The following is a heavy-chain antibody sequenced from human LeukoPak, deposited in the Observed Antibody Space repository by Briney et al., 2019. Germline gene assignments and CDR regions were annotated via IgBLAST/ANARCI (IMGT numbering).Heavy chain of an antibody. J-gene: IGHJ4*02. CDR3: ARVGSGSYYGFGY. CDR1: GYTFTSYA. CDR2: INAGNGNT. Sequence: ASVKVSCKASGYTFTSYAMHWVRQAPGQRLEWMGWINAGNGNTKYSQKFQGRVTITRDTSASTAYMELSSLRSEDTAVYYCARVGSGSYYGFGYWGQGTLVTASS. D-gene: IGHD1-26*01. V-gene: IGHV1-3*01.